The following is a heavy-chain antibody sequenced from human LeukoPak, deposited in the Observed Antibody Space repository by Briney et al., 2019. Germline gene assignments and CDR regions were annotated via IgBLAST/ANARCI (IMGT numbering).Heavy chain of an antibody. V-gene: IGHV3-64*01. Sequence: GGSLRLSCAASGFTFNSYAMHWVRQAPGKGLEYVSAISSNGGSTYYANSVKGRFTISRDNSKNTLYLQMGSLRAEDMAVYYCARGRGLLPSYWFDPWGQGTLVTVSS. CDR2: ISSNGGST. D-gene: IGHD3-3*01. J-gene: IGHJ5*02. CDR3: ARGRGLLPSYWFDP. CDR1: GFTFNSYA.